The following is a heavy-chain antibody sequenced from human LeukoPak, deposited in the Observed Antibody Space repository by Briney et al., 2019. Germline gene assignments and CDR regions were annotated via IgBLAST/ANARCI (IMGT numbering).Heavy chain of an antibody. Sequence: ASVKVSCKASGYTFTGYYMHCVRQAPRQRLEWMGWINPNSGVTNYAQKFQGRVTMTRDTPISTAYMELSRLRAYVATWYYCARNPMTSMYYYYGMDVWGQGTTVTASS. J-gene: IGHJ6*02. CDR2: INPNSGVT. CDR3: ARNPMTSMYYYYGMDV. CDR1: GYTFTGYY. V-gene: IGHV1-2*02.